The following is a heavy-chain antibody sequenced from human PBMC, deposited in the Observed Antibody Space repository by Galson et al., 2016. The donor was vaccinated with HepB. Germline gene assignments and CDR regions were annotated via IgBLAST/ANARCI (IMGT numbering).Heavy chain of an antibody. Sequence: QSGAEVKKPGESLTISCKGSGYSFNTHWISWVRQMPGKGLEWMGRIDPSDGYTYYSPSFQGRVTFSTDNSISTASLHWSSLKASDTGIYYCARHGGLDSESIWGGCRPLDYWGQGTPVIVS. D-gene: IGHD3-16*02. J-gene: IGHJ4*02. CDR1: GYSFNTHW. CDR2: IDPSDGYT. V-gene: IGHV5-10-1*01. CDR3: ARHGGLDSESIWGGCRPLDY.